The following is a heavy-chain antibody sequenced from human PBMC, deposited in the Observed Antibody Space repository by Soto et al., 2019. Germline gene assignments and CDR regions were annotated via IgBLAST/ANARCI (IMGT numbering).Heavy chain of an antibody. CDR3: AREGLAGWFDP. V-gene: IGHV4-59*01. CDR1: GGSISSYY. CDR2: IYYSGST. D-gene: IGHD6-19*01. J-gene: IGHJ5*02. Sequence: PSETLSLTCTVSGGSISSYYWSWIRQPPGKGLGWIGYIYYSGSTNYNPSLKSRVTISVDTSKNQFSLKLSSVTAADTAVYYCAREGLAGWFDPWGQGTLVTVSS.